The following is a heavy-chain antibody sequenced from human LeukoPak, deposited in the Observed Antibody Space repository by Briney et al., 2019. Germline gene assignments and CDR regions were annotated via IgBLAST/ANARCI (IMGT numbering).Heavy chain of an antibody. V-gene: IGHV1-8*01. CDR2: MNPKSGKT. CDR3: ARVHDYGDYDPDY. J-gene: IGHJ4*02. Sequence: ASVKVSCTASGDTFTNYEINWVRQAPGQGLEWMGWMNPKSGKTGYGQKFQGRVTMTRNTSITTAYMELSSLRPEDTAVYFCARVHDYGDYDPDYWGQGTLVTVSS. D-gene: IGHD4-17*01. CDR1: GDTFTNYE.